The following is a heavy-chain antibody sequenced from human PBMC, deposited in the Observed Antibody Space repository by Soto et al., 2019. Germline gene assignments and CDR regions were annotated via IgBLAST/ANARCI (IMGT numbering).Heavy chain of an antibody. CDR2: IYYSGST. CDR3: ARHWLQSWFDP. J-gene: IGHJ5*02. Sequence: SETLSLTCTVSGGSISSYYWGWIRQLPGKGLEWIGSIYYSGSTYYNPSLKSRVTISVDTSKNQFSLKLSSVTAADTAVYYCARHWLQSWFDPWGQGTLVTVSS. CDR1: GGSISSYY. V-gene: IGHV4-39*01. D-gene: IGHD4-4*01.